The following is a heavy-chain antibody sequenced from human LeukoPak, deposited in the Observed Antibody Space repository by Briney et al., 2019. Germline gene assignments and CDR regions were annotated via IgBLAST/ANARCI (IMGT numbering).Heavy chain of an antibody. CDR3: ARGNRHYYGMDV. CDR2: MNPNSGNT. Sequence: ASVKVSCKASGYTFTSYDINWVRQATGQGLEWMGWMNPNSGNTGYAQEFQGRVTMTRNTSISTAYMELSSLRSEDTAVYYCARGNRHYYGMDVWGQGTTVTVSS. J-gene: IGHJ6*02. CDR1: GYTFTSYD. V-gene: IGHV1-8*01.